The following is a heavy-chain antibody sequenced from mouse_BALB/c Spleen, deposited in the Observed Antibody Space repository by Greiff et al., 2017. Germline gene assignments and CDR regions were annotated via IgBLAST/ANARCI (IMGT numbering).Heavy chain of an antibody. Sequence: QVQLQQPGAELVKPGTSVKLSCKASGYNFTSYWINWVKLRPGQGLEWIGDIYPGSGSTNYNEKFKSKATLTVDTSSSTAYMQLSSLASEDSALYYCARGYGSSYDAMDYWGQGTSVTVSS. D-gene: IGHD1-1*01. CDR2: IYPGSGST. V-gene: IGHV1-55*01. CDR3: ARGYGSSYDAMDY. J-gene: IGHJ4*01. CDR1: GYNFTSYW.